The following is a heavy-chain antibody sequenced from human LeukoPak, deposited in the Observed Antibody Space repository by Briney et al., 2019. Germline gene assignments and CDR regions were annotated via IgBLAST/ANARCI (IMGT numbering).Heavy chain of an antibody. CDR1: GGSISSSSYY. Sequence: PSETLSLTCTVSGGSISSSSYYWGWIRQPPGKGLEWIGSIYYSGSTYYNPSLKSRVTISVDMSKNQFSLKLSSVTAADTAVYYCARGRDGYNSYFDYWGQGTLVTVSS. V-gene: IGHV4-39*07. J-gene: IGHJ4*02. CDR2: IYYSGST. CDR3: ARGRDGYNSYFDY. D-gene: IGHD5-24*01.